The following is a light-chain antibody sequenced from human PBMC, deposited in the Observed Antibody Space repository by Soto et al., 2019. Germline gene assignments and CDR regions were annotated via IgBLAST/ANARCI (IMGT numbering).Light chain of an antibody. V-gene: IGKV3-20*01. J-gene: IGKJ2*01. Sequence: EIVLTQSPGTLSLSPGERATLSCRASQSVRSNYLAWYQQKPGQAPRLLIYGASSRATGIPDRFSGSGSGTDFTLPISRLEPEDFAVYYCQHYGSSAHTFGQGTTLEIK. CDR1: QSVRSNY. CDR3: QHYGSSAHT. CDR2: GAS.